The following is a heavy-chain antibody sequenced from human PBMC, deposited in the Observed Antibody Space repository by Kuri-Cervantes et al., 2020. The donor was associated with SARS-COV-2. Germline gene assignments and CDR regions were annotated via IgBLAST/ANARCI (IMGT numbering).Heavy chain of an antibody. V-gene: IGHV3-48*02. Sequence: ETLSLTCAASGFTFSNYDMNWVHQAPGKGLEWVSYISSSSRTMYNADSVKGRFTISRDDAKNSLYLQMNSLRDEDTAVYYCARYGFGYSTFYGMDVWGQGTTVTVSS. CDR1: GFTFSNYD. CDR3: ARYGFGYSTFYGMDV. D-gene: IGHD6-13*01. CDR2: ISSSSRTM. J-gene: IGHJ6*02.